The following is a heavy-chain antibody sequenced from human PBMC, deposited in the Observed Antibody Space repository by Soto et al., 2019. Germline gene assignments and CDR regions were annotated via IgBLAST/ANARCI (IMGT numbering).Heavy chain of an antibody. J-gene: IGHJ5*02. V-gene: IGHV3-30-3*01. CDR1: GFTFSSYA. D-gene: IGHD6-6*01. Sequence: GGSLRLSCAASGFTFSSYAMHWVRQAPGKGLEWVAVISFDGGNKYYADSVKGRFTISRDNSKNTLYLQMNSLRAEDTAVYFCARSPIPARTAWFDPWGQGTLVTVSS. CDR2: ISFDGGNK. CDR3: ARSPIPARTAWFDP.